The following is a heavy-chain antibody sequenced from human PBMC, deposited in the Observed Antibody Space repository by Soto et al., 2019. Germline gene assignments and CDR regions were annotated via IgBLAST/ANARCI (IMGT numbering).Heavy chain of an antibody. CDR3: ARVPYCSGDSCYSCFDP. V-gene: IGHV3-74*01. J-gene: IGHJ5*02. CDR1: GFTFSRYW. Sequence: EVQLVESGGGLVQPGGSLRLSCAASGFTFSRYWMHWVRQAPGKGLEWISRINSDGSSTNYADSVKGRFTISRDNAKNTSYMQMNSLRADDTAVYYCARVPYCSGDSCYSCFDPWGQGTPVAPSS. CDR2: INSDGSST. D-gene: IGHD2-15*01.